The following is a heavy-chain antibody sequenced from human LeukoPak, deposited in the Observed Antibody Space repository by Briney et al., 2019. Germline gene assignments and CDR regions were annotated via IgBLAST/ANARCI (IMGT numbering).Heavy chain of an antibody. V-gene: IGHV4-59*08. CDR3: ARHGSGWSFDY. CDR1: GGSVSSYY. J-gene: IGHJ4*02. Sequence: SETLSLTCSVFGGSVSSYYWSWIWQPPGKGLEWIGYISYSGSTNYNPSLKSRVSISVDTSKNQFSLNLNSVTAADTAVFYCARHGSGWSFDYWGQGTLVTVSS. CDR2: ISYSGST. D-gene: IGHD6-19*01.